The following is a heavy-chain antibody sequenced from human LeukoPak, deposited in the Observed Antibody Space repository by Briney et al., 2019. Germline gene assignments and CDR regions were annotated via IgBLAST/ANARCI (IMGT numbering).Heavy chain of an antibody. CDR2: IIPIFGTA. CDR3: ASPTGRRGYSYLN. CDR1: GGTFSSYA. V-gene: IGHV1-69*01. Sequence: GASVKVSCKASGGTFSSYAISWVRQAPGQGLEWMGGIIPIFGTANYAQKFQGRVTITADESTSTAYMELSSLRSEDTAVYYCASPTGRRGYSYLNWGQGTLVTVSS. D-gene: IGHD5-18*01. J-gene: IGHJ4*02.